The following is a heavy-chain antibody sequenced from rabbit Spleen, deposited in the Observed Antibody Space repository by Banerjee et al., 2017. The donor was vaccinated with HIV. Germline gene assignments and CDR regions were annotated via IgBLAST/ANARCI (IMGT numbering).Heavy chain of an antibody. CDR3: ARDLVGVIGWNFYL. J-gene: IGHJ4*01. V-gene: IGHV1S45*01. Sequence: QEQLEESGGGLVKPEGSLTLTCKASGFSFSDRDVMCWVRQAPGKGLEWIACINTATGKPVYASWAKGRFTISKTSSTTVTLQMTSLTAADTATYFCARDLVGVIGWNFYLWDPGTLVTVS. D-gene: IGHD1-1*01. CDR1: GFSFSDRDV. CDR2: INTATGKP.